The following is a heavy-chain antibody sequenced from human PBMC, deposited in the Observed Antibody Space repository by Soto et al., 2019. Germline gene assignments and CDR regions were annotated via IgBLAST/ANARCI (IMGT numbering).Heavy chain of an antibody. V-gene: IGHV3-23*01. Sequence: EVQLLESGGDLVQPGGSLRLSCAASGFTFSSFAMSWVRQAPGKGLEWVSRVFGHGGGPDYADSVKGRFTISRDNSKNTLFLQMSSLRVDDTAMYYCAKMRGMEVWDYSLDYWGQGTLVTVSS. D-gene: IGHD2-21*01. CDR2: VFGHGGGP. J-gene: IGHJ4*02. CDR1: GFTFSSFA. CDR3: AKMRGMEVWDYSLDY.